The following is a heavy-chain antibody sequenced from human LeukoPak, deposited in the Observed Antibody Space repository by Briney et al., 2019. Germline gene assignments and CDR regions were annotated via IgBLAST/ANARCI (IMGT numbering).Heavy chain of an antibody. J-gene: IGHJ3*02. CDR3: ARDVNYYDSSGYYHGGRAFDI. CDR1: GGSISSYY. D-gene: IGHD3-22*01. V-gene: IGHV4-59*01. CDR2: IYYSGST. Sequence: SETLSLTCTVSGGSISSYYWSWIRQPPGKGLEWIGYIYYSGSTNYNPSLKSRVTISVDTSKNQFSLKLSSVTAADTAVYYCARDVNYYDSSGYYHGGRAFDIWGQGTMVTVSS.